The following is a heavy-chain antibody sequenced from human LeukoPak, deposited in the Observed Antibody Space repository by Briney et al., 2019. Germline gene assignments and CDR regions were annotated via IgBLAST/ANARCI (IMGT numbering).Heavy chain of an antibody. Sequence: SETLSLTCTVSGGSISSYYWNWIRQPPGKGLEWIGFIYSSETTNYNPSLKSRVTISVDTSKNQFSLKLSSVTAVDTAVYYCARGGCSGDSCYLGIGDFDIWGQGTMVTVSS. CDR1: GGSISSYY. CDR2: IYSSETT. CDR3: ARGGCSGDSCYLGIGDFDI. J-gene: IGHJ3*02. V-gene: IGHV4-59*01. D-gene: IGHD2-15*01.